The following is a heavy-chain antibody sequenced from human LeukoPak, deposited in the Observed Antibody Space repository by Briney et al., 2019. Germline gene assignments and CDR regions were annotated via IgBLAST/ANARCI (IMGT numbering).Heavy chain of an antibody. D-gene: IGHD6-13*01. J-gene: IGHJ1*01. CDR3: ARALAAAVIN. V-gene: IGHV4-34*01. CDR2: ITHKGSI. Sequence: SETLSLTCGVYGGSFSGHFYSWIRQPPGKGLEWIGEITHKGSINYNPSLKSRVAMSVDTSKKHFSLNLTSVTAADNGVYYCARALAAAVINWGQGTLVTVSS. CDR1: GGSFSGHF.